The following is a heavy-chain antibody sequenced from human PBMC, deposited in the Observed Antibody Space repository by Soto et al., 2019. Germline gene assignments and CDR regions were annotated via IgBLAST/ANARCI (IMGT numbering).Heavy chain of an antibody. CDR3: VRPTDSRNVQRGFDP. D-gene: IGHD6-13*01. Sequence: QVQLVQSGPEVKKPGSSVKVSCKAYGGTFGSYTISWVRQAPGQGLEWLGGIIPIFGSPDYVQEFQGRLTSAADEFTCTASLEVVSATSEATAVYYCVRPTDSRNVQRGFDPWCQGTVVTGSS. CDR2: IIPIFGSP. J-gene: IGHJ5*02. CDR1: GGTFGSYT. V-gene: IGHV1-69*01.